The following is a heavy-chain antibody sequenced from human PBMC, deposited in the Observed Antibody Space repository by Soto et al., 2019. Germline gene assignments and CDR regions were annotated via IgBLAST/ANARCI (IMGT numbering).Heavy chain of an antibody. CDR1: GYTFTNYH. CDR2: FDPEDGET. D-gene: IGHD3-10*01. V-gene: IGHV1-24*01. CDR3: ATDPPYSGSSLAY. Sequence: GASVKVSCKASGYTFTNYHINWVRQAPGKGLEWMGGFDPEDGETIYAQKFQGRVTMTEDTSTDTAYMELSSLRSEDTAVYYFATDPPYSGSSLAYWGQRTLVTGSS. J-gene: IGHJ4*02.